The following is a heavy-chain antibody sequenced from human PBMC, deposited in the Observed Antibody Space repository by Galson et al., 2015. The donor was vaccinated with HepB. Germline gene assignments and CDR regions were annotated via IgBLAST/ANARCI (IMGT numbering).Heavy chain of an antibody. CDR3: ARSPDRIAAADLHWYFDL. Sequence: SLRLSCAASGFTFSSYGMHWVRQAPGKGLEWVAVIWYDGSNKYYADSVKGRFTISRDNSKNTLYLQMNSLRAEDTAVYYCARSPDRIAAADLHWYFDLWGRGTLVTVSS. D-gene: IGHD6-13*01. V-gene: IGHV3-33*08. J-gene: IGHJ2*01. CDR2: IWYDGSNK. CDR1: GFTFSSYG.